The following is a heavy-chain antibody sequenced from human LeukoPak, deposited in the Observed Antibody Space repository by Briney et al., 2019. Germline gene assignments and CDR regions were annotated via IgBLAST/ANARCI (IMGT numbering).Heavy chain of an antibody. CDR2: MNPNSGNT. Sequence: NWVRQAXGQGLEWMGWMNPNSGNTGYAQKFQGRVTMTRNTSISTAYMELSSLRSEDTAVYYCARVFRLGYCTNGVCYTLGYWGQGTLVTVSS. J-gene: IGHJ4*02. V-gene: IGHV1-8*01. D-gene: IGHD2-8*01. CDR3: ARVFRLGYCTNGVCYTLGY.